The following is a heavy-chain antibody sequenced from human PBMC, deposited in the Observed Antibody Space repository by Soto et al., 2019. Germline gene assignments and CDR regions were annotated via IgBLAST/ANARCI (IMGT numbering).Heavy chain of an antibody. CDR3: ARGIAVAGTGPFDY. D-gene: IGHD6-19*01. CDR2: ISAYNGNT. V-gene: IGHV1-18*01. J-gene: IGHJ4*02. CDR1: GYTFTSYV. Sequence: GASVKVSCKASGYTFTSYVISWVRQSPGQGLEWMGWISAYNGNTNYAQKLQGRVTMTTDASTSTAYMELRSLRSDDTAVYYCARGIAVAGTGPFDYWGQGTLVTVSS.